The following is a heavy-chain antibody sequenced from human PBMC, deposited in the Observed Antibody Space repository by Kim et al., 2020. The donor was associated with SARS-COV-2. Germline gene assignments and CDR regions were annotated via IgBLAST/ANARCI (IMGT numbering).Heavy chain of an antibody. Sequence: SETLSLTCTVSGGSISSYYWSWIRQPPGKGLEWIGYIYYSGSTNYNPSLKSRVTISVDTSKNQFSLKLSSVTAADTAVYYCARDGLRFLEWSGFDYWGQGTLVTVSS. V-gene: IGHV4-59*01. J-gene: IGHJ4*02. CDR3: ARDGLRFLEWSGFDY. D-gene: IGHD3-3*01. CDR1: GGSISSYY. CDR2: IYYSGST.